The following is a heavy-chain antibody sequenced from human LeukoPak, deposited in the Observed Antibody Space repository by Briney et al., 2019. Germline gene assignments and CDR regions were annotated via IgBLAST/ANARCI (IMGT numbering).Heavy chain of an antibody. J-gene: IGHJ4*02. CDR2: ISYDGSYK. CDR1: GFTFSSFG. CDR3: AKRLGYYDSSEGYFDQ. D-gene: IGHD3-22*01. V-gene: IGHV3-30*18. Sequence: PGGSLRLSCAASGFTFSSFGMHWVRQAPGKGLEWVAVISYDGSYKNYVDSVKGRLTISRDISKNTLYLQMNSLRAEDTAVYYCAKRLGYYDSSEGYFDQWGQGTLVTVSS.